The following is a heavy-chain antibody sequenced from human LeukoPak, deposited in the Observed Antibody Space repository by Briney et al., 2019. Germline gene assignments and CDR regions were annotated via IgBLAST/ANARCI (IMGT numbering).Heavy chain of an antibody. CDR2: IYYSGST. Sequence: SETLSLTCTVSGGSISSYYWNWIRQPPGKGLEWIGYIYYSGSTNYNPSLKSRVTISVDTSKNQFSLKLSSVTAADTAVYYCARAAGATVFDYWGQGTLVTVSS. V-gene: IGHV4-59*01. D-gene: IGHD1-26*01. J-gene: IGHJ4*02. CDR3: ARAAGATVFDY. CDR1: GGSISSYY.